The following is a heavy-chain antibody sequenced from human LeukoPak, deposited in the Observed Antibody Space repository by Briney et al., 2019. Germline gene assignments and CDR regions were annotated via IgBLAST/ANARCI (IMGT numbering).Heavy chain of an antibody. Sequence: GGSLRLSCAASGFTFSSYSMNWVRQAPGKGLEWVSYISSSSSTIYYADSVKGRFTISRDNAKNSLYLQMNSLRAEDTAVYYCARDSGVYKPPDAFDIWGQGTMVTVSS. D-gene: IGHD6-13*01. J-gene: IGHJ3*02. CDR2: ISSSSSTI. V-gene: IGHV3-48*04. CDR1: GFTFSSYS. CDR3: ARDSGVYKPPDAFDI.